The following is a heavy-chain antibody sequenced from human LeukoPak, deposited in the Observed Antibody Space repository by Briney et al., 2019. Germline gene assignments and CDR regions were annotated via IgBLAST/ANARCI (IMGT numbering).Heavy chain of an antibody. D-gene: IGHD2-15*01. Sequence: ASVKVSCKASGYTFSNYGISWVRQAPGQGLEWMGWISAYNGNTNYAQKFQGRVTMTTDTSTSTAYMELRSLRSDDTAVYYCARVGGYYFPSDYWGQGTLVTVSS. V-gene: IGHV1-18*01. CDR2: ISAYNGNT. J-gene: IGHJ4*02. CDR3: ARVGGYYFPSDY. CDR1: GYTFSNYG.